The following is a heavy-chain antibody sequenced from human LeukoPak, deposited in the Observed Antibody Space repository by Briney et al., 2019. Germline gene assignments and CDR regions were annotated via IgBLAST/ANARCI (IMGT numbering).Heavy chain of an antibody. J-gene: IGHJ4*02. CDR1: GFTFSSYW. Sequence: PGGSLRLSCAASGFTFSSYWMSWVRQAPGKGLEWVSAISGSGGSTYYADSVKGRFTISRDNSKNTLYLQMNSLRAEDTAVYYCAKDRELRYSDWLPMFDYWGQGTLVTVSS. CDR3: AKDRELRYSDWLPMFDY. CDR2: ISGSGGST. V-gene: IGHV3-23*01. D-gene: IGHD3-9*01.